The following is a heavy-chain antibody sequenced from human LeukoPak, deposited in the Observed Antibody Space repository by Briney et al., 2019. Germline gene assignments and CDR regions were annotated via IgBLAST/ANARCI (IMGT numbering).Heavy chain of an antibody. V-gene: IGHV3-23*01. CDR1: GFTFSSYA. CDR3: ARGSGSSSWTYYYYYMDV. CDR2: ISGSGGST. J-gene: IGHJ6*03. Sequence: GGSLRLSCAASGFTFSSYAMSWVRQAPGKGLEWVSAISGSGGSTYYADSVKGRFTISRDNAKNSLYLQMNSLRAEDTAVYYCARGSGSSSWTYYYYYMDVWGKGTTVTISS. D-gene: IGHD6-13*01.